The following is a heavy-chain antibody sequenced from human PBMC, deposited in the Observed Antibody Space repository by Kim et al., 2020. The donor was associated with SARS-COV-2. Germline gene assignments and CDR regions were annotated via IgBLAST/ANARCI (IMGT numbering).Heavy chain of an antibody. J-gene: IGHJ4*02. V-gene: IGHV3-23*01. D-gene: IGHD5-12*01. CDR2: ISGSGGST. CDR1: GFTFSSYA. Sequence: GGSLRLSCAASGFTFSSYAMSWVRQAPGKGLEWVSAISGSGGSTYYADSVKGRFTISRDNSKNTLYLQMNSLRAEDTAVYYCARYSGYDKRHFDYWGQGTLVTVSS. CDR3: ARYSGYDKRHFDY.